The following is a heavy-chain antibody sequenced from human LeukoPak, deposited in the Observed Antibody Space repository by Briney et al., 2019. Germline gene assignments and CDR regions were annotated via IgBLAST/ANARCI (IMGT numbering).Heavy chain of an antibody. CDR1: GYTFTSYD. V-gene: IGHV1-46*01. D-gene: IGHD6-13*01. CDR3: ARAAAGTFDY. Sequence: ASVKVSCKASGYTFTSYDINWVRQATGQGLEWMGIINPSGGSTSYAQKFQGRVTMTRDTSTSTVYMELSSLRSEDTAVYYCARAAAGTFDYWGQGTLVTVSS. CDR2: INPSGGST. J-gene: IGHJ4*02.